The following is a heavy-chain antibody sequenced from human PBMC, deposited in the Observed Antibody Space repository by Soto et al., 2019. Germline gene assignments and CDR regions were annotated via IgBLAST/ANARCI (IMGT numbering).Heavy chain of an antibody. Sequence: ASLKVSCTASGYTFTSYGISWVRQAPGQGLEWMGWISAYNGNTNYAQKFQGRVTITRDTSASTAYMELSGLRSEDTAVYSCARDLGFGLSDYWGQGTLVTVSS. CDR3: ARDLGFGLSDY. CDR2: ISAYNGNT. V-gene: IGHV1-18*01. D-gene: IGHD3-10*01. J-gene: IGHJ4*02. CDR1: GYTFTSYG.